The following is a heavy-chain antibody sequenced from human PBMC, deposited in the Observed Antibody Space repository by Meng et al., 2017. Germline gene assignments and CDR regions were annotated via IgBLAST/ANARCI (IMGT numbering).Heavy chain of an antibody. CDR1: GYTFTSYD. J-gene: IGHJ6*02. CDR3: AREGDCSSTSCYTEFHYYGMDV. CDR2: INPNSGGT. V-gene: IGHV1-2*02. D-gene: IGHD2-2*02. Sequence: ASVKVSCKASGYTFTSYDINWVRQATGQGLEWMGGINPNSGGTNYAQKFQGRVTMTRDTSISTAYMELSRLRSDDTAVYYCAREGDCSSTSCYTEFHYYGMDVWGQGTTVTVSS.